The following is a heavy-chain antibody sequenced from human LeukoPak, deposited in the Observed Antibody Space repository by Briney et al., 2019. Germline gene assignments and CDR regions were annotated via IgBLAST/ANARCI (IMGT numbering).Heavy chain of an antibody. CDR2: ISGSGGST. CDR3: AKVSTVTKDTTYYFDY. CDR1: GFTFSSYA. J-gene: IGHJ4*02. Sequence: GGSLRLSCAASGFTFSSYAMSWVRQAPGKGLEWVSAISGSGGSTYYADSVKGRFTISRDNSKNTLYLQMNSLRAEDTAVYYCAKVSTVTKDTTYYFDYWGQGTLVTVSS. D-gene: IGHD4-17*01. V-gene: IGHV3-23*01.